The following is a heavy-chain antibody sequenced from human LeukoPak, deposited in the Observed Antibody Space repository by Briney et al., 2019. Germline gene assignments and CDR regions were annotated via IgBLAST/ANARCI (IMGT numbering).Heavy chain of an antibody. J-gene: IGHJ5*02. V-gene: IGHV4-61*08. CDR1: GGSISSGGYY. Sequence: SETLSLTCTVSGGSISSGGYYWSWIRQLPGKGLEWIGYIYYSGSTNYNPSLKSRVSISVDTSKNQFSLKLSSVTAADTAVYYCARSVDYGNYLVVGWFDPWGQGTLVTVSS. CDR3: ARSVDYGNYLVVGWFDP. CDR2: IYYSGST. D-gene: IGHD4-11*01.